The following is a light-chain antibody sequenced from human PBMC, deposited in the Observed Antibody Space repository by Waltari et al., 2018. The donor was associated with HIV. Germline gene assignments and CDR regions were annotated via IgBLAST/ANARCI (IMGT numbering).Light chain of an antibody. J-gene: IGLJ1*01. V-gene: IGLV3-21*04. CDR1: NIGNRD. CDR2: DDD. Sequence: SYVLTQPPSISVAPGTTAKITCGGNNIGNRDVHWYQQKPGQAPILVIFDDDHRPSGIPERFSCSNSDNTATLTINRVEVGDEADYYCQVWDSGSDHVFGSGTTVTVL. CDR3: QVWDSGSDHV.